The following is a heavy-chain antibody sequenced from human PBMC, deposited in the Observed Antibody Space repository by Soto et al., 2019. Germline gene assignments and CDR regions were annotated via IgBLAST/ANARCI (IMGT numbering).Heavy chain of an antibody. D-gene: IGHD1-26*01. CDR3: ARGEQYSGGIFDY. V-gene: IGHV6-1*01. Sequence: QVQLQQSGPGLVKPSQTLSVTCGISGDSVSSNSAAWNWLRQSPSRSLEWLGRTYDRSKWYNDYAVSVESRITRNPDTSKNHSTLQLNFVTPEDTAVNSCARGEQYSGGIFDYWGQATLVTVSS. CDR2: TYDRSKWYN. CDR1: GDSVSSNSAA. J-gene: IGHJ4*02.